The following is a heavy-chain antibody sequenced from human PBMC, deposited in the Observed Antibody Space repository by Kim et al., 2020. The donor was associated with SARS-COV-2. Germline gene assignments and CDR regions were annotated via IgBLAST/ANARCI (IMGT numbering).Heavy chain of an antibody. J-gene: IGHJ4*02. CDR1: GFTFSSSW. V-gene: IGHV3-7*01. CDR2: MSPDGNNR. D-gene: IGHD3-16*01. CDR3: SGGALG. Sequence: GGSLRLSCAGSGFTFSSSWMSWVRQASGKGLEWVAHMSPDGNNRYYVDSVKGRFTISRDNAENSLHLQMNSPRVEATALYYCSGGALGWGQGTLVTVSS.